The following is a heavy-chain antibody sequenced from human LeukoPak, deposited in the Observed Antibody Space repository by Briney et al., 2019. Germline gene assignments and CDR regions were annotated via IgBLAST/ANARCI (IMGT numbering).Heavy chain of an antibody. CDR1: GFTFSNAW. D-gene: IGHD3-16*02. J-gene: IGHJ6*03. CDR2: ISSSSSYI. CDR3: ARDLLGYNYHYMDV. Sequence: GGSLRLSCAASGFTFSNAWMSWVRQAPGKGLEWVSSISSSSSYIYYADSVKGRFTISRDNAKNSLYLQMNSLRAEDTAVYYCARDLLGYNYHYMDVWGKGTTVTVSS. V-gene: IGHV3-21*01.